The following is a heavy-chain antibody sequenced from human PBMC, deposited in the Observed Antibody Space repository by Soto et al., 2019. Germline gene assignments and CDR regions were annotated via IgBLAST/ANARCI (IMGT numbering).Heavy chain of an antibody. Sequence: PGGSLRLSCAASGFTFSSYGMHWVRQAPGKGLEWVAVISYDGSNKYYADSVKGRFTISRDNSKNTLYLQMNSLRAEDTAVYYCAKGVVVAATSFQHWGQGT. V-gene: IGHV3-30*18. CDR2: ISYDGSNK. CDR1: GFTFSSYG. D-gene: IGHD2-15*01. J-gene: IGHJ1*01. CDR3: AKGVVVAATSFQH.